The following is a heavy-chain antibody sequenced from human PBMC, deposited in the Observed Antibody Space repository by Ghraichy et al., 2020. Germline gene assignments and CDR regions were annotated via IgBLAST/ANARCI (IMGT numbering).Heavy chain of an antibody. CDR1: GGSISSSSYY. J-gene: IGHJ1*01. CDR2: IYYSGST. CDR3: ARGALSQHPDFQH. V-gene: IGHV4-39*01. Sequence: SETLTLTCTVSGGSISSSSYYWGWIPQPPGKGLVWIRSIYYSGSTYYNPSLKSRVTISVDTYKNQFSLKLSSVTAADTAVYYCARGALSQHPDFQHWGPGNLVTVSS. D-gene: IGHD3-9*01.